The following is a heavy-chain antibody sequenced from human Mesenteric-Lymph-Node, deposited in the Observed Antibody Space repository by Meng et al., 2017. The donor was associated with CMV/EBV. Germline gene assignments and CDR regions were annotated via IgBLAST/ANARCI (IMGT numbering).Heavy chain of an antibody. CDR3: ARDPGGSGYYPPYYYYGMDV. CDR2: IYYSGST. V-gene: IGHV4-39*07. Sequence: ESLKISCTVSGGSISSSSYYWGWIRQPPGKGLEWIGSIYYSGSTYYNPSLKSRVTISVDTSKNQFSLKLSSVTAADTAVYYCARDPGGSGYYPPYYYYGMDVWGQGTTVTVSS. J-gene: IGHJ6*02. D-gene: IGHD3-3*01. CDR1: GGSISSSSYY.